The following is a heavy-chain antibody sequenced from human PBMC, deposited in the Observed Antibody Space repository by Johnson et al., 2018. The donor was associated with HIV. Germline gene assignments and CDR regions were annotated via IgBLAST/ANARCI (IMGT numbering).Heavy chain of an antibody. CDR3: ARDFGGYYDSSGYYYEWCDAFDI. V-gene: IGHV3-7*05. CDR2: IKQDGSEK. D-gene: IGHD3-22*01. J-gene: IGHJ3*02. Sequence: VQLVESGGGLVQPGGSLRLSCAASGFTFSSYWMSWVRQAPGKGLEWVANIKQDGSEKYYVDSVKGRFTISRDNANNSLYLQMNSLRAEDTAVYYCARDFGGYYDSSGYYYEWCDAFDILGQGTMVTASS. CDR1: GFTFSSYW.